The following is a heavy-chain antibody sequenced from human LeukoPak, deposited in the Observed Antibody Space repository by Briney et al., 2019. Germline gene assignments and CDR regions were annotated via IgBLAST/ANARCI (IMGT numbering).Heavy chain of an antibody. V-gene: IGHV3-7*03. CDR3: AKGDFDYVWGTPNY. Sequence: PGGSLRLSCAASGFTFSSYWMNWARQAPGKGLEWVASINHNGNVNYYVDSVKGRFTISRDNAKNSLYLQMNSLRAEDTAVYYCAKGDFDYVWGTPNYWGQGTLVTVSS. J-gene: IGHJ4*02. CDR1: GFTFSSYW. D-gene: IGHD3-16*01. CDR2: INHNGNVN.